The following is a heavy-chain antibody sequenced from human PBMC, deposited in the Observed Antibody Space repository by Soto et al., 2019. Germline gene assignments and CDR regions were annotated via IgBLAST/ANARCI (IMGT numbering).Heavy chain of an antibody. Sequence: DVQLLESGGTLVQPGGSLRLSCAVSGFTFSSYGMSWVRQAPGKGLEWVSSISGHGERTDYTDSVEGRFTISRDNSKNTLFLQMSSLRGEDTAVYYCAKGHGDWGGNYLDDWGQGTLVSVSS. D-gene: IGHD2-21*01. J-gene: IGHJ4*02. V-gene: IGHV3-23*01. CDR1: GFTFSSYG. CDR2: ISGHGERT. CDR3: AKGHGDWGGNYLDD.